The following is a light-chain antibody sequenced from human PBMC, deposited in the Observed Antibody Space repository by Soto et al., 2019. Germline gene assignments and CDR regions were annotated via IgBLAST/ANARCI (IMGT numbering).Light chain of an antibody. CDR3: QQYGSSPIT. J-gene: IGKJ5*01. CDR2: AAS. CDR1: QSISSSY. V-gene: IGKV3-20*01. Sequence: EIVLTQSPCTLSLSPGEIATLSCRASQSISSSYLAWYQQKPGQASRLLIYAASSRATGIPDRFSGSGSGTDFTLTISRLEPEDFAVYYCQQYGSSPITFGQGTRLEIK.